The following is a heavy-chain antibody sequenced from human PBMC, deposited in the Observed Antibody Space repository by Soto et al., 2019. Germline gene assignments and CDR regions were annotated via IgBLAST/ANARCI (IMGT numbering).Heavy chain of an antibody. CDR1: GDSVSSNSAA. Sequence: SQTLSLTCAISGDSVSSNSAAWSWIRQSPSRGLVWLGRTYYRSKWYDDFAVSVKSRITINPDTSKNQFSLQLSSVTPEDTAVYYCAREPQSGNYFHYYGLDVWGQGTTVTVSS. V-gene: IGHV6-1*01. CDR3: AREPQSGNYFHYYGLDV. CDR2: TYYRSKWYD. D-gene: IGHD1-26*01. J-gene: IGHJ6*02.